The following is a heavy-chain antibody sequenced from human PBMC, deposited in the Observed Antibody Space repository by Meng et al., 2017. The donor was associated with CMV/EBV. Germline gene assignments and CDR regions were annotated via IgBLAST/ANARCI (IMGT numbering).Heavy chain of an antibody. CDR3: ARLYDSSGYYLGYFDY. Sequence: SLNELCPSLVNPPQTLPLACTSSGFSLSTSGVGVGWIRQPPGKALEWLALIYWDDDKRYSPSLKSRLTITKDTSKNQVVLTMTNMDPVDTATYYCARLYDSSGYYLGYFDYWGQGTLVTVSS. CDR1: GFSLSTSGVG. D-gene: IGHD3-22*01. V-gene: IGHV2-5*02. J-gene: IGHJ4*02. CDR2: IYWDDDK.